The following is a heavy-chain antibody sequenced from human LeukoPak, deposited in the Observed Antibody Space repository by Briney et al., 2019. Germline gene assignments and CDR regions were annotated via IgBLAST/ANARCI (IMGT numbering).Heavy chain of an antibody. CDR3: VGTIASRGSEY. J-gene: IGHJ4*02. CDR1: GFTFSNYW. Sequence: PGGSLRLSCAASGFTFSNYWIHWVRQAPGKGLVWVSRIDNAGSITTYADSVKGRFTISRDNAENTLYLQMNSLRVEDTAVYYCVGTIASRGSEYWGQGALVTVSS. CDR2: IDNAGSIT. V-gene: IGHV3-74*03. D-gene: IGHD6-6*01.